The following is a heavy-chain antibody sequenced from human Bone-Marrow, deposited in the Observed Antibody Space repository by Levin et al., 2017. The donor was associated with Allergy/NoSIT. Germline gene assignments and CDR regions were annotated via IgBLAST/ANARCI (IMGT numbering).Heavy chain of an antibody. J-gene: IGHJ4*02. Sequence: SQTLSLPCTVSGVSIPNYYWGWIRQPPGKGLEWIAHSYYRGSTDYKPSLMRRVAVSLDNSKNQFSLRLSSLTAADTAVYFCARGARYYYDTSGPSNYFDYWGQGTLVTVSS. V-gene: IGHV4-59*01. CDR3: ARGARYYYDTSGPSNYFDY. CDR2: SYYRGST. D-gene: IGHD3-22*01. CDR1: GVSIPNYY.